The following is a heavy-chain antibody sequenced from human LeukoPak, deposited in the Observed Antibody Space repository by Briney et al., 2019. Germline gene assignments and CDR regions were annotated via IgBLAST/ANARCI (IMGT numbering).Heavy chain of an antibody. J-gene: IGHJ5*02. V-gene: IGHV4-4*07. CDR1: GGSISSYV. CDR2: ILSSGTT. Sequence: SETLSLTCTVSGGSISSYVLIWVRQPARKGLECIGRILSSGTTNYTPSLKSRVTMSVDTSKNPFYLKLSSVTAADTAVYYCARDRGSDGSDQLDPWGQGTLVTVSS. D-gene: IGHD3-10*01. CDR3: ARDRGSDGSDQLDP.